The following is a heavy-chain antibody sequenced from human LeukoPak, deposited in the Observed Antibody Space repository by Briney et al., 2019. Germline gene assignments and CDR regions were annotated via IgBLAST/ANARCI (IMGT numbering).Heavy chain of an antibody. J-gene: IGHJ3*02. V-gene: IGHV3-23*01. Sequence: PGGSLRLSCAASGFTFSSYAMSWVRQAPGKGLEGVSAISGSGGSTYYADSVKGRFTISRDNSKNTLYLQMNSLRAEDTAVYYCATSSSATGAFAIWGQGTMVTVSS. CDR1: GFTFSSYA. CDR3: ATSSSATGAFAI. CDR2: ISGSGGST. D-gene: IGHD6-25*01.